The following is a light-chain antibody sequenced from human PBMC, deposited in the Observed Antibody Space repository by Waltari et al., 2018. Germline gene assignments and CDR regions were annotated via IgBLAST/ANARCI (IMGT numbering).Light chain of an antibody. CDR3: QQRRNWPLT. V-gene: IGKV3-11*01. CDR2: DAS. Sequence: EIVLTQSPATLSLSPGERATISCRASQSVNNYLGWYQQKPGQAPRLLIYDASNRATGIPARFSGSGSGTDFTLIISSLEPEDSAVYYCQQRRNWPLTFGGGTKVEI. J-gene: IGKJ4*01. CDR1: QSVNNY.